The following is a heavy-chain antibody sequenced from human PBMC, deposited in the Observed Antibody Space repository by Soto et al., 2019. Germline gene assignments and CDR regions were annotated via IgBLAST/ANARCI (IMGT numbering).Heavy chain of an antibody. D-gene: IGHD3-3*01. CDR1: GFTFTRYS. V-gene: IGHV3-21*01. CDR2: ISSTTNYI. CDR3: ARPYNHFWSGYYYYYHYGMDV. Sequence: VGSLRLSCAASGFTFTRYSMNWVRQAPGKGLEWVSSISSTTNYIYYGDSMKGRFTISRDNSKNTLYLQMNSLRAEDTAVYYCARPYNHFWSGYYYYYHYGMDVWGQGTTVTVSS. J-gene: IGHJ6*02.